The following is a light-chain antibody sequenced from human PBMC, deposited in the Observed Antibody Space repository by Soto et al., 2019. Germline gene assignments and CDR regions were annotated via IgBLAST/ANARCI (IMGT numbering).Light chain of an antibody. Sequence: SALTQPSSVSAAPGQSISISCPGTSSDVGGYNYVSWYQQHPGQAPRLMIYEVTNRPSGVSNRFSGSKSGNTASLTVSGLQADDEADYFCCSFAGGNTYVFGSGTKVTVL. CDR3: CSFAGGNTYV. V-gene: IGLV2-14*01. J-gene: IGLJ1*01. CDR2: EVT. CDR1: SSDVGGYNY.